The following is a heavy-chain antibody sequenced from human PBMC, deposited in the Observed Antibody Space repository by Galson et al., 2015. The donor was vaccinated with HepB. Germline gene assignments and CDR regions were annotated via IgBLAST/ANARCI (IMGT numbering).Heavy chain of an antibody. Sequence: SVKVSCKASGYTFTSYGMHWVRQAPGQSLEWMGWINTGNGDTKYSQKFQGRVTITRDTSASTAYMELSSLRSEDTAVYYCARDPIATPGLGMDVWGQGTTVTVSS. CDR3: ARDPIATPGLGMDV. D-gene: IGHD6-13*01. J-gene: IGHJ6*02. V-gene: IGHV1-3*04. CDR1: GYTFTSYG. CDR2: INTGNGDT.